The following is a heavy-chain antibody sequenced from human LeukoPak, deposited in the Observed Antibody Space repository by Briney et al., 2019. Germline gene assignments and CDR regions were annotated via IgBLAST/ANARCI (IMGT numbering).Heavy chain of an antibody. Sequence: SETLSLTCTVSGGSISSSSYYWVWIRQPPGKGLEWIGSIYYSGSSYYNPSLKSRVTISVDTSKNQFSLKLSSVTAADTAVYYCVRMLYANTVDHHFEYWGQGTLVTVSS. D-gene: IGHD2-8*01. J-gene: IGHJ4*02. V-gene: IGHV4-39*01. CDR2: IYYSGSS. CDR1: GGSISSSSYY. CDR3: VRMLYANTVDHHFEY.